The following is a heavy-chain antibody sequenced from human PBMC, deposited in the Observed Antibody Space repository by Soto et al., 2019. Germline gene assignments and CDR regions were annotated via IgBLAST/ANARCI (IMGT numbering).Heavy chain of an antibody. CDR3: ATMRRGGSYDGSDAFDI. D-gene: IGHD1-26*01. Sequence: ASVKVSCKVSGYTLTELSMHWVRQAPGKGLEWMGGFDPEDGETIYAQKFQGRVTMTEDTSTDTAYMELSSLRSEDTAVYYCATMRRGGSYDGSDAFDIWGQGTMVTVSS. V-gene: IGHV1-24*01. J-gene: IGHJ3*02. CDR1: GYTLTELS. CDR2: FDPEDGET.